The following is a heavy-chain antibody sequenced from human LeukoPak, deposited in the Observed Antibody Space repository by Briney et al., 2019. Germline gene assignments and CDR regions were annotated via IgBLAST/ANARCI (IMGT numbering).Heavy chain of an antibody. CDR1: GFTFSSYW. V-gene: IGHV3-74*01. J-gene: IGHJ4*02. CDR2: INSDGSST. Sequence: GGSLRLSCAASGFTFSSYWMHWVRQAPGKGLVWVSRINSDGSSTSYADSVKGRFTISRDNAKNTLYLQMNSLRAEDTAVYYCARSLTTAMAAYYFDYWGQGTLVTVSS. D-gene: IGHD5-18*01. CDR3: ARSLTTAMAAYYFDY.